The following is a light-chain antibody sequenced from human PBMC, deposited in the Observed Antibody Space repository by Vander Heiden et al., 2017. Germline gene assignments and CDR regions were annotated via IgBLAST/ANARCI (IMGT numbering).Light chain of an antibody. CDR1: QSVSSY. CDR2: DAS. CDR3: QQRSNWPPYT. Sequence: EIVLTQSPATLSLSPGERATPPCWASQSVSSYLAWYQQKPGQAPRLLIYDASNRATGIPARFSGSGSGTDFTLTISSLEPEDFAVYYCQQRSNWPPYTFGQGTKLEIK. V-gene: IGKV3-11*01. J-gene: IGKJ2*01.